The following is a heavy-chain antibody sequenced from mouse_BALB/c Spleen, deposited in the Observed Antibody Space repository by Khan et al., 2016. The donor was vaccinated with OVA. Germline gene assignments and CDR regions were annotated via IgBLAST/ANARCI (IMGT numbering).Heavy chain of an antibody. Sequence: VQLQQSGAELMKPGASVKLSCTVSGFNIKDTYMHWVKQRPEQGLEWIGRLDPANGNTKYDPNFQDKATMTADTSSNTAYLQLSSLTSEDTAVYYCTYSVLLYGMDYWGQGTSVTVSS. J-gene: IGHJ4*01. CDR3: TYSVLLYGMDY. CDR1: GFNIKDTY. V-gene: IGHV14-3*02. CDR2: LDPANGNT.